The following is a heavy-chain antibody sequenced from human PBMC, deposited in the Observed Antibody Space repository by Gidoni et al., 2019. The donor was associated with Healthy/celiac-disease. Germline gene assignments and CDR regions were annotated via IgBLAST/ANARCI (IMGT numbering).Heavy chain of an antibody. D-gene: IGHD3-10*01. CDR1: GFTFSSYG. J-gene: IGHJ5*02. CDR3: ARDDKRFGELPNWFDP. V-gene: IGHV3-33*01. CDR2: IGYDGSNK. Sequence: QVQLVESGGGVVQPGRSLRLSCAASGFTFSSYGMHWVRQAPGKGLEWVAVIGYDGSNKYYADSVKGRFTISRDNSKNTLYLQMNSLRAEDTAVYYCARDDKRFGELPNWFDPWGQGTLVTVSS.